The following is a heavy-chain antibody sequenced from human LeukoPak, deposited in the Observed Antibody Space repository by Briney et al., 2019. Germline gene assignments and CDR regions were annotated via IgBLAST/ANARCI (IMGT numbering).Heavy chain of an antibody. J-gene: IGHJ4*02. CDR1: GYTFTGYY. V-gene: IGHV1-2*02. Sequence: EASVKVSCKASGYTFTGYYMHWVRQAPGQGLEWMGWINPNSGGTNYAQKFQGRVTMTRDTSISTAYMELSRLRSDDTAVYYCAREAVPYYDSSGYYYVGFDYWGQGTLVTVSS. CDR2: INPNSGGT. D-gene: IGHD3-22*01. CDR3: AREAVPYYDSSGYYYVGFDY.